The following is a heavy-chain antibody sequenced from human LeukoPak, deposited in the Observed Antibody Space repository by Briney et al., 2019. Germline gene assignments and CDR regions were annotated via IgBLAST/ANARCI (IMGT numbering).Heavy chain of an antibody. Sequence: APVRVTCTASGCTFRDYYMHWVRQVPGQGPEWMGRINLYHGVTNYAQKFQGRVTIITNESTSTAYMELSSLRSEDTAVYYCARVDKYSGSYHWGQGTLVTVSS. CDR1: GCTFRDYY. J-gene: IGHJ5*02. V-gene: IGHV1-2*06. CDR3: ARVDKYSGSYH. D-gene: IGHD1-26*01. CDR2: INLYHGVT.